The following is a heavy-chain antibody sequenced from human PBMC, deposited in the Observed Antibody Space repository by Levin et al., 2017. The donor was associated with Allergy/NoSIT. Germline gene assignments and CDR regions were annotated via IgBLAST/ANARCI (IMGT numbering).Heavy chain of an antibody. Sequence: PGGSLRLSCSTSGFTFEDHSISWFRKAPGKGLEWVGYIRNKAYGGTPEYAASVRGRFTISKDKFQSIAYLQMNSLQTEDTAVYYCCREGRSVHDMDVWGQGTTVTVSS. D-gene: IGHD3-16*01. CDR3: CREGRSVHDMDV. V-gene: IGHV3-49*03. CDR1: GFTFEDHS. CDR2: IRNKAYGGTP. J-gene: IGHJ6*02.